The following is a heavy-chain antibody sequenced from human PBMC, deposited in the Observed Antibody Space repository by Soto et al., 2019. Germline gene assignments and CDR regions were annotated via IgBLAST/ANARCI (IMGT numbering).Heavy chain of an antibody. CDR1: GFTFSSYA. V-gene: IGHV3-23*04. D-gene: IGHD3-22*01. J-gene: IGHJ6*02. Sequence: EVRLVDSGGGLVQPGGSLRLSCAASGFTFSSYAMTWVRQAPGKGLERVSAISGGGGSTYYADSVKGRFTIYRDNSKNTLYLQLNSLRAEDTAVYYCAKDPPSYYDHGGYYILQMDVWGQGTTVTVSS. CDR2: ISGGGGST. CDR3: AKDPPSYYDHGGYYILQMDV.